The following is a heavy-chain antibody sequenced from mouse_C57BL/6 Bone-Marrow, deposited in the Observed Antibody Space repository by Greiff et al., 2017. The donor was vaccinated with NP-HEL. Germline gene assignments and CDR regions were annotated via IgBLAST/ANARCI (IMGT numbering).Heavy chain of an antibody. V-gene: IGHV5-15*01. CDR1: GFTFSDYG. CDR3: ARHRDYYGSSYAMDY. CDR2: ISNLAYSI. D-gene: IGHD1-1*01. Sequence: EVQLVESGGGLVQPGGSLKLSCAASGFTFSDYGMAWVRQAPRKGPEWVAFISNLAYSIYYADTVTGRFTISRENAKNTLYLEMNSLRSEDTAMYYCARHRDYYGSSYAMDYWGQGTSVTVSS. J-gene: IGHJ4*01.